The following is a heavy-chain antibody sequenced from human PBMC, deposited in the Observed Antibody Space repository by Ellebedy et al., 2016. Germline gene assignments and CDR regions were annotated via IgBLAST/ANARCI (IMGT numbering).Heavy chain of an antibody. V-gene: IGHV3-15*01. Sequence: GGSLRLXXAASGFTFSNAWMSWVRQAPGKGLEWVGRIKSKTDGGTTDYAAPVKGRFTISRDDSKNTLYLQMNSLKTEDTAVYYCTTWAYCGGDSLCPVWAFDIWGQGTMVTVSS. CDR3: TTWAYCGGDSLCPVWAFDI. D-gene: IGHD2-21*02. CDR2: IKSKTDGGTT. J-gene: IGHJ3*02. CDR1: GFTFSNAW.